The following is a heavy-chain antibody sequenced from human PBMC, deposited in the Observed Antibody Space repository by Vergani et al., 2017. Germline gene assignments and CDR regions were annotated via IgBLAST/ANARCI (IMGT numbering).Heavy chain of an antibody. CDR3: AIETDTGMVFTHHYYSGMDV. V-gene: IGHV1-69*06. Sequence: QVQLVQSGAEVKKPGSSVKVSCKASGGTFSSYAISWVRQATGQGLEWMGGIIPIFCTANYAQKFQGRVTITADKSTSTAYMELSSLRSEDTAVYYCAIETDTGMVFTHHYYSGMDVWGQGTTVTASS. J-gene: IGHJ6*02. CDR1: GGTFSSYA. CDR2: IIPIFCTA. D-gene: IGHD5-18*01.